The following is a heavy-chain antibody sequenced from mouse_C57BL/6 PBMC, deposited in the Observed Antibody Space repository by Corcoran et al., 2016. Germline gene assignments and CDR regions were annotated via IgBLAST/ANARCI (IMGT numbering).Heavy chain of an antibody. CDR3: ARSNLYYYAMDY. V-gene: IGHV1-81*01. Sequence: QVQLQQSGAELVRPGASVKLSCKASGYTFTSYGISWVKQRTGQGLEWIGEIYPRSGNTYYNEKFKGKATLTADKSSSTAYMELRSLTSEDSAVYFCARSNLYYYAMDYWGQGTSVTVSS. CDR1: GYTFTSYG. CDR2: IYPRSGNT. J-gene: IGHJ4*01. D-gene: IGHD2-5*01.